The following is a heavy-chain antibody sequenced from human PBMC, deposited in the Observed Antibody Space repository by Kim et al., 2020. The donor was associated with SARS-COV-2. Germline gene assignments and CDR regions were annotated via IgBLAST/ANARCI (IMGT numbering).Heavy chain of an antibody. Sequence: SPKFQGRVTITRDKSASTAYMGLSSLRSEDTAVYYCASLPWEGSYSFDYWGQGTLVTVSS. D-gene: IGHD3-10*01. J-gene: IGHJ4*02. CDR3: ASLPWEGSYSFDY. V-gene: IGHV1-3*01.